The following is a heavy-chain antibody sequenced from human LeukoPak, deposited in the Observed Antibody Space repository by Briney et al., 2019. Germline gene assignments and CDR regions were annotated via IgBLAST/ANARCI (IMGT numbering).Heavy chain of an antibody. CDR2: INHNGNVN. Sequence: GGSLRLSCAASRITFTKAWMNWARQAPGKGLEWVASINHNGNVNYYVDSVKGRFTISRDNAKNSLYLQMSNLRAEDTAVYFCARGGGLDVWGQGATVTVSS. J-gene: IGHJ6*02. V-gene: IGHV3-7*03. CDR3: ARGGGLDV. CDR1: RITFTKAW. D-gene: IGHD3-16*01.